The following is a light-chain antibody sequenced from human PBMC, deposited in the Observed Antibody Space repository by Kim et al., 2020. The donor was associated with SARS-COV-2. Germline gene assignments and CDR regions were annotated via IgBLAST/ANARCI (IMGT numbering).Light chain of an antibody. J-gene: IGLJ2*01. CDR3: NSRDSTTDDLV. CDR1: SRRNYY. CDR2: GKN. Sequence: SSELTQDPAVSVALGQTVRITCQGDSRRNYYASWYQQKPGQAPVVVIYGKNNRPSGIPDRFSGSNSGNTASLTITGAQAEDEADYYCNSRDSTTDDLVFGGGTKVTVL. V-gene: IGLV3-19*01.